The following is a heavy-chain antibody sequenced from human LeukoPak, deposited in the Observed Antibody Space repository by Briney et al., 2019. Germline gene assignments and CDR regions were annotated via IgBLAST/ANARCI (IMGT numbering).Heavy chain of an antibody. CDR3: AILDFWSGGLDY. V-gene: IGHV1-2*02. J-gene: IGHJ4*02. Sequence: PWASVEVSCKASGYTFTGYYMHWVRQAPGQGLEWMGWINPNSGGTNYAQKFQGRVTMTRDTSISTAYMELSRLRSDDTAVYYCAILDFWSGGLDYWGQGTLVTVSS. CDR1: GYTFTGYY. CDR2: INPNSGGT. D-gene: IGHD3-3*01.